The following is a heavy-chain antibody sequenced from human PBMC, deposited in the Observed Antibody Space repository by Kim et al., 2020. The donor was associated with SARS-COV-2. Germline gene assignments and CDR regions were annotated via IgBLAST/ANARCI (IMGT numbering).Heavy chain of an antibody. J-gene: IGHJ5*02. V-gene: IGHV4-59*08. CDR2: IYYSGST. D-gene: IGHD3-22*01. CDR1: GGSISSYY. CDR3: ARHGYYYDRDWFDP. Sequence: SETLSLTCTVSGGSISSYYWSWIRQPPGKGLEWIGYIYYSGSTNYNPSLKSRVTISVDTSKNQFSLKLSSVTAADTAVYYCARHGYYYDRDWFDPWGQGTLVTVSS.